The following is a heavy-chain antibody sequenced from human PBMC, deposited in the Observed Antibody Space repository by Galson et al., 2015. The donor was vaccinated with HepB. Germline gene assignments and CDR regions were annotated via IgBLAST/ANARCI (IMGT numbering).Heavy chain of an antibody. CDR3: AKDQVVTGSLYFFYDMDV. CDR2: ITYDGSYK. D-gene: IGHD2-21*02. Sequence: SLRLSCAASGFSFNSYGMHWVRQAPGKGLEWVALITYDGSYKYYVDSVKGRFTISRDNSKNTVYLQMNSLRAEDTAVYYCAKDQVVTGSLYFFYDMDVWGQGTTVTVSS. J-gene: IGHJ6*02. V-gene: IGHV3-30*18. CDR1: GFSFNSYG.